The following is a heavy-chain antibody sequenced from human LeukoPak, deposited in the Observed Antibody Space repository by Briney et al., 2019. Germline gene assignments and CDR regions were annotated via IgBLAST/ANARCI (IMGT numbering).Heavy chain of an antibody. CDR1: GFTFRSYA. CDR3: AKAPYYYGSGSTWFDP. CDR2: IRYDGSNK. V-gene: IGHV3-30*02. Sequence: PGGSLRLSCAASGFTFRSYAMHWVRQAPGKGLEWVAFIRYDGSNKYYADSVKGRFTISRDNSKNTLYLQMNSLRAEDTAVYYCAKAPYYYGSGSTWFDPWGQGTLVTVSS. D-gene: IGHD3-10*01. J-gene: IGHJ5*02.